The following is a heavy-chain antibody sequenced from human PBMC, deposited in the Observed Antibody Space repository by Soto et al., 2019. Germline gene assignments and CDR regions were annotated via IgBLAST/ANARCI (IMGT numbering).Heavy chain of an antibody. V-gene: IGHV3-30*18. J-gene: IGHJ4*02. CDR2: IPNDESYK. D-gene: IGHD1-26*01. CDR1: GFTCRTYG. CDR3: AKDQEWELLLGQFDY. Sequence: GGSLRLSCAAAGFTCRTYGMHWIRQAPGKGLEWVAVIPNDESYKYYADSVRGRFTISRDNSKNTLYLQMNSLRAEDTAVYYCAKDQEWELLLGQFDYWGQGTLVTVSS.